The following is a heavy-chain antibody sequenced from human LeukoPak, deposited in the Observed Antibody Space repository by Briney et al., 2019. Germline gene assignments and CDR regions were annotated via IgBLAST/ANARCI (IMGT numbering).Heavy chain of an antibody. CDR1: GFTFSSYW. Sequence: GGSLRLSCAASGFTFSSYWMHWVRQAPGKGLVWVSRIVSDGSSTTYADSVKGRFTISRDNAKNTLYLQMNSLRAEDTAVYYCARANGYYFDYWGQGTLVTVSS. V-gene: IGHV3-74*01. D-gene: IGHD1-1*01. CDR3: ARANGYYFDY. CDR2: IVSDGSST. J-gene: IGHJ4*02.